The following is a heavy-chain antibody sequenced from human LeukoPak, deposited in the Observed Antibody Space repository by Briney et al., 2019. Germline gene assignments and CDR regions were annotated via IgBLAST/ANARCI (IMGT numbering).Heavy chain of an antibody. CDR1: GGTFSSYA. CDR2: IIPIFGTA. D-gene: IGHD6-13*01. CDR3: ARSRTGYSSSWYWFDP. Sequence: SVKVSCKASGGTFSSYAISWVRQAPGQGLEWMGGIIPIFGTANYAQKFQGIVTITADESTSTAYMELSSLRSEDTAVYYCARSRTGYSSSWYWFDPWGQGTLVTVSS. J-gene: IGHJ5*02. V-gene: IGHV1-69*13.